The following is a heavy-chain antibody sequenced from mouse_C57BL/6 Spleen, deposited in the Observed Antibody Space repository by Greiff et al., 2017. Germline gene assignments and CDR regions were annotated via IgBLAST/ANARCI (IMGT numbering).Heavy chain of an antibody. J-gene: IGHJ3*01. CDR3: AREGLLAY. D-gene: IGHD3-1*01. CDR2: ISGGGGNT. V-gene: IGHV5-9*01. CDR1: GFTFSSYT. Sequence: EVKLQESGGGLVKPGGSLKLSCAASGFTFSSYTMSWVRQTPEKRLEWVATISGGGGNTYYPDSVKGRFTISRDNAKNTLYLQMSSLRSEDAALYYCAREGLLAYWGQGTLVTVSA.